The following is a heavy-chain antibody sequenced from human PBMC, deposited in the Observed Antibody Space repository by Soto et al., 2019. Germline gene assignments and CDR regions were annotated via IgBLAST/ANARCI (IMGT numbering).Heavy chain of an antibody. CDR3: AREETAWPLAYGLDV. D-gene: IGHD2-21*02. CDR2: ISSRSDT. CDR1: GFSFSTYS. V-gene: IGHV3-21*01. Sequence: GGSPRLSCAASGFSFSTYSMNWVRQAPGKGLEWVSSISSRSDTYYADSVKGRFTISRDNAKNSVALQMDSLRAEDAAVYYCAREETAWPLAYGLDVWGQGTTVTVSS. J-gene: IGHJ6*02.